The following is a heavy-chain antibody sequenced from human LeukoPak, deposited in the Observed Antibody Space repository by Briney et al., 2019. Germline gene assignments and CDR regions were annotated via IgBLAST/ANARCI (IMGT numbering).Heavy chain of an antibody. CDR3: AKDRDLAYFDY. CDR2: ISYSGGST. CDR1: GFTFSSYA. J-gene: IGHJ4*02. Sequence: GGSLRLSCAASGFTFSSYAMTWVRQAPGKGLEWVSAISYSGGSTYYADSVKGRFTTSRDNSKNTLFLQMNSLRAEDTAVYYCAKDRDLAYFDYWGQGTLVTVSS. V-gene: IGHV3-23*01.